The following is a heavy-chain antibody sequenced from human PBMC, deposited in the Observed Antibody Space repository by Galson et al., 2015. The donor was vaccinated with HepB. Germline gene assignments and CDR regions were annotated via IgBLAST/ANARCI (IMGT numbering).Heavy chain of an antibody. CDR3: ARDQIITMVRGVNPLDY. J-gene: IGHJ4*02. V-gene: IGHV3-7*03. Sequence: SLRLSCAASGFTFSTYWMSWVRQAPGKGLEWVANIKQDGSQKYYVDFVKGRFTISRDNANNSLYLQMNSLRAEDTAVYYCARDQIITMVRGVNPLDYWGQGTLVTVSS. CDR1: GFTFSTYW. CDR2: IKQDGSQK. D-gene: IGHD3-10*01.